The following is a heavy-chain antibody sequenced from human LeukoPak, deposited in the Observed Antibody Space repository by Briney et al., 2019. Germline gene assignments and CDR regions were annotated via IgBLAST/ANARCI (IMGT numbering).Heavy chain of an antibody. V-gene: IGHV1-18*01. CDR1: GYTFTSYG. Sequence: ASVKVSCKASGYTFTSYGISWVRQAPGQGLEWMGWISAYNGNTNYARKLQGRVTMTTDTSTSTANMELRSLRSDDTAVYYCARDGDSSGWYSAFDIWGQGTMVTVSS. D-gene: IGHD6-19*01. CDR2: ISAYNGNT. CDR3: ARDGDSSGWYSAFDI. J-gene: IGHJ3*02.